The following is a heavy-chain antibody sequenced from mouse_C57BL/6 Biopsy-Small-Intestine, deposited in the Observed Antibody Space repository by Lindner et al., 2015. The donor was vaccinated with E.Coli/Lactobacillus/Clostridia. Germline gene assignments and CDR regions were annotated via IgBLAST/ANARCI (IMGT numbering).Heavy chain of an antibody. CDR1: GYTFTDYY. CDR3: ARDHYGYDSYYFDY. D-gene: IGHD2-2*01. J-gene: IGHJ2*01. Sequence: VQLQESGAELVRPGASVKLSCKASGYTFTDYYINWVKQRPGQGLEWIARIYPGSGNTYYNEKFKGKATLTAEKSSSTAYMQLSSLTSEDSAVYYCARDHYGYDSYYFDYWGRGTTLTVSS. V-gene: IGHV1-76*01. CDR2: IYPGSGNT.